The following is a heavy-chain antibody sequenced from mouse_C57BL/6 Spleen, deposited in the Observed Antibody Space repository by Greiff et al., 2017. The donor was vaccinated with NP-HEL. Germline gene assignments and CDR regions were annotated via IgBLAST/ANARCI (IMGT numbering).Heavy chain of an antibody. Sequence: EVQVVESGAELVKPGASVKLSCTASGFNIKDYYMHWVKQRTEQGLEWIGRIDPEDGETKYAPKFQGKATITADTSSNTAYLQLSSLTSEDTAVYYCATPLLLRYRYAMDYWGQGTSVTVSS. J-gene: IGHJ4*01. CDR1: GFNIKDYY. D-gene: IGHD1-1*01. CDR3: ATPLLLRYRYAMDY. CDR2: IDPEDGET. V-gene: IGHV14-2*01.